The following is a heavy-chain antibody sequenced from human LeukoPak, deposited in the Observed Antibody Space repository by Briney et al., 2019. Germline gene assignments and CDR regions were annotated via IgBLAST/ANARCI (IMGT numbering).Heavy chain of an antibody. V-gene: IGHV4-34*01. Sequence: SETLSLTCAVYGGSFSGYYWSWIRQPPGKGLEWIGEINHSGSTNYNPSLKSRVTISVDTSKNQFSLKLSSVTAADTAVYYCARRRCGSCPFDYWGQGTLVTVSS. CDR3: ARRRCGSCPFDY. D-gene: IGHD1-26*01. J-gene: IGHJ4*02. CDR2: INHSGST. CDR1: GGSFSGYY.